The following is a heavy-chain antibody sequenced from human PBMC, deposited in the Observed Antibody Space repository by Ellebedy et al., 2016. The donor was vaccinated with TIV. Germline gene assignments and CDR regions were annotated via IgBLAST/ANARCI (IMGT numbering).Heavy chain of an antibody. J-gene: IGHJ5*02. V-gene: IGHV3-30*07. D-gene: IGHD3-10*01. CDR1: GFTFSSYA. CDR3: ARGAYYYGSGSYYNWFDP. Sequence: GESLKISCAASGFTFSSYAMHWVRQAPGKGLEWVAVISYDGSNKYYADSVKGRFTISRDNAKNTLYLQMNSLRAEDTAVYYCARGAYYYGSGSYYNWFDPWGQGTLVTVSS. CDR2: ISYDGSNK.